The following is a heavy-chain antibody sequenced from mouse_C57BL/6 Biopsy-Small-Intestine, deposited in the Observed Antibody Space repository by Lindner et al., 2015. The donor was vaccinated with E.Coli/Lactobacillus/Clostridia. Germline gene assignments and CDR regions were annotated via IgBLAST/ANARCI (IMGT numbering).Heavy chain of an antibody. J-gene: IGHJ4*01. V-gene: IGHV1-82*01. CDR2: IYPGDGNT. D-gene: IGHD2-3*01. CDR3: ARWLLHYYAMDY. Sequence: VQLQESGPEVVKPGASVKISCKASGYAFGDSWMNWVKQRPGKGLEWIGRIYPGDGNTNYNGKFKGKATLTADKSSNTAYMQLSSLTSGDSAVYFCARWLLHYYAMDYWGQGTSVTVSS. CDR1: GYAFGDSW.